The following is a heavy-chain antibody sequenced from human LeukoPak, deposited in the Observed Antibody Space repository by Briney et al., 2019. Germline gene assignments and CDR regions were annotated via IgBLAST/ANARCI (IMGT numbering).Heavy chain of an antibody. CDR3: AGTYYYDSSGEVRY. J-gene: IGHJ4*02. D-gene: IGHD3-22*01. CDR1: GGSISSYY. V-gene: IGHV4-59*01. Sequence: PSETLSLTCTVSGGSISSYYWSWIRQPPGKGLEWIGYIYYSGSTNYNPSLKSRVTISVDTSKNQFSLKLSSVTAADTAVYYCAGTYYYDSSGEVRYWGQGTLVTVPS. CDR2: IYYSGST.